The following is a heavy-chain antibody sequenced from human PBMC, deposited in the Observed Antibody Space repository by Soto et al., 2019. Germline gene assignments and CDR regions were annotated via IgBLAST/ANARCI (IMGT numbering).Heavy chain of an antibody. CDR1: GFTFTSYA. CDR2: ISGSGGST. J-gene: IGHJ4*02. D-gene: IGHD4-17*01. Sequence: GGSLRLSCAASGFTFTSYALSWVRQAPGKGLEWVSAISGSGGSTYYADSVKGRFTISRDNSKNTVYLQMNSLRAEATAVYYCAKGYGDSVTYFAYWGQGIPVTVS. CDR3: AKGYGDSVTYFAY. V-gene: IGHV3-23*01.